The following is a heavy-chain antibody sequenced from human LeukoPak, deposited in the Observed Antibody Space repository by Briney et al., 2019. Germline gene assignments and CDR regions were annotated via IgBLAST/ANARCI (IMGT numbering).Heavy chain of an antibody. CDR1: GFIFNNFA. Sequence: SGGSLRLSCAASGFIFNNFALNWVRQAPGKGLEWVSDISDSGGDTYYADSVRGRFTISRDNFKNTLYLQMNSLRADDTAIYYCARVIRYGSGNYYYFDYWGLGTLVTVSS. CDR3: ARVIRYGSGNYYYFDY. CDR2: ISDSGGDT. J-gene: IGHJ4*02. V-gene: IGHV3-23*01. D-gene: IGHD3-10*01.